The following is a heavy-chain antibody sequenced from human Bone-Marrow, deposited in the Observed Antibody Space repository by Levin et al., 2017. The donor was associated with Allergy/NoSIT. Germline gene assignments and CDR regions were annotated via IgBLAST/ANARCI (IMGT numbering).Heavy chain of an antibody. J-gene: IGHJ6*02. D-gene: IGHD6-19*01. CDR3: ARGGAVAGNGMDV. V-gene: IGHV3-30*04. Sequence: SCAASGFTFSNHAMHWVRQAPGKGLEWVAVISYDGINTYYTDSVKGRFTVSRDNSKNTLILQMNSLRVEDTAVYYCARGGAVAGNGMDVWGQGTTVTVSS. CDR1: GFTFSNHA. CDR2: ISYDGINT.